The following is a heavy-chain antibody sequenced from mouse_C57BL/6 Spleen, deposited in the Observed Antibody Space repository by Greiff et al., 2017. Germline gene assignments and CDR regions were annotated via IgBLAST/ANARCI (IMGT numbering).Heavy chain of an antibody. Sequence: EVKLMESGPELVKPGASVKIPCKASGYTFTDYNMDWVKQSHGKSLEWIGDINPNNGGTIYNQKFKGKATLTVDKSSSTAYMELRSLTSEDTAVYYCARLITWYFDVWGTGTTVTVSS. J-gene: IGHJ1*03. CDR1: GYTFTDYN. V-gene: IGHV1-18*01. D-gene: IGHD1-1*01. CDR2: INPNNGGT. CDR3: ARLITWYFDV.